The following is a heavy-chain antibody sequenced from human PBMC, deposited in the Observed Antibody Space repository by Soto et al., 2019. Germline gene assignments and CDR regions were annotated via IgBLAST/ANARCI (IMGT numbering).Heavy chain of an antibody. CDR3: ASEVPFYYGSGSVDY. V-gene: IGHV1-3*01. J-gene: IGHJ4*02. D-gene: IGHD3-10*01. CDR2: INAGNGNT. Sequence: QVQLVQSGAEVKKPGASVKVYCKASGYTFTSYAMHWVRQAPGQRLEWMGWINAGNGNTKYSQKFQGRVTITRDTAASTAYMELSSLRSEDTAVYYCASEVPFYYGSGSVDYWGQGTLVTVSS. CDR1: GYTFTSYA.